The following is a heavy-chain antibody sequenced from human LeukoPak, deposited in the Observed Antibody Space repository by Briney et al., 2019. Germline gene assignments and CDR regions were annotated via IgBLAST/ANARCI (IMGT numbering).Heavy chain of an antibody. V-gene: IGHV3-21*04. J-gene: IGHJ3*02. CDR1: GFTFSSYS. D-gene: IGHD6-19*01. CDR3: ARTMDRGGWWTDAFDI. Sequence: PGGSLRLSCAASGFTFSSYSMNWVRQAPGKGLEWVSSISSSSSYIYYADSVKGRFTIARDNAKNSLYLQMNSLRVEDTALYYCARTMDRGGWWTDAFDIWGQGTMVTVSS. CDR2: ISSSSSYI.